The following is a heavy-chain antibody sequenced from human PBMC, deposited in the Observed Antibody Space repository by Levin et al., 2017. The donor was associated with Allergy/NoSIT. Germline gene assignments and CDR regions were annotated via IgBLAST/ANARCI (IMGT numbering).Heavy chain of an antibody. CDR1: GGSISSGGYS. J-gene: IGHJ4*02. CDR3: ARSPSLPDY. CDR2: IYPSGST. V-gene: IGHV4-30-2*01. Sequence: PSETLSLTCAVSGGSISSGGYSWSWIRQPPGKGLEWIGYIYPSGSTYYNPSLKSRVTISVDMSKNQFSLRLSSVTAADTAVYYCARSPSLPDYWGQGTLVTVSS.